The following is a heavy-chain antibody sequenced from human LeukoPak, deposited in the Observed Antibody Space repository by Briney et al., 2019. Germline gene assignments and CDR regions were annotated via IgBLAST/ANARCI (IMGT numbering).Heavy chain of an antibody. CDR3: ARDIRMTTFGGLASVFDY. Sequence: ASVKVSCKGSGYTFTGYYMHWVRQAPGQGLEWMGWLNPNSGGTNYAQKFQGRLTMTRDTSISTAYMELSRLRSDDTAVYYCARDIRMTTFGGLASVFDYWGQGTLVTVSS. D-gene: IGHD3-16*01. CDR1: GYTFTGYY. V-gene: IGHV1-2*02. CDR2: LNPNSGGT. J-gene: IGHJ4*02.